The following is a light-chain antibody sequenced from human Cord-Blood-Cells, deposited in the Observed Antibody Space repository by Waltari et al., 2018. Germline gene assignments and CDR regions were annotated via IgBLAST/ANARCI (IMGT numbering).Light chain of an antibody. J-gene: IGKJ1*01. V-gene: IGKV1-8*01. CDR3: QQYYSYPRT. Sequence: AIRITQSPSSLSASTGDRVTITCRASQGISSYLAWYQQKPGKAPKLLIYAASTLQSGVPSRFSGSGSGTDFTITISCLQSEDFATYYCQQYYSYPRTFGQGTKVEIK. CDR1: QGISSY. CDR2: AAS.